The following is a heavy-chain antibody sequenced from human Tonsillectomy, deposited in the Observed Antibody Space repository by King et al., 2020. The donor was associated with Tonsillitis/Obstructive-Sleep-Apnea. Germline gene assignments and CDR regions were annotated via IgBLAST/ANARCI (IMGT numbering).Heavy chain of an antibody. V-gene: IGHV3-48*03. CDR3: ASSITIFGAFDY. CDR2: ISSSGSTI. J-gene: IGHJ4*02. D-gene: IGHD3-3*01. CDR1: GFTFSSYE. Sequence: VQLVESGGGLVQPGGSLRLSCAASGFTFSSYEMNWVRQAPGKGLEWVSYISSSGSTIYYADSVKGRFTISRDNAKNSLYLQMSSLRAGDTAVYYCASSITIFGAFDYWGQGTLVTVSS.